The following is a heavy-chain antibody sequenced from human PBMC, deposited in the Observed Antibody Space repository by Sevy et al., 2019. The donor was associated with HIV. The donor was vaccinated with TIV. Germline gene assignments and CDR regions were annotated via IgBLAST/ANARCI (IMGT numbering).Heavy chain of an antibody. CDR2: IKHDGSEK. J-gene: IGHJ4*02. Sequence: GGSLRLSCAVAGFPFSNYWMSWVRQAPGKGLEWVANIKHDGSEKYYAYSVKGRFTISRDNARNSLYVQLNSLGAEDTAVYYCARDPGRSGYSAYDPSRDWGQGTLVTVSS. D-gene: IGHD5-12*01. V-gene: IGHV3-7*01. CDR3: ARDPGRSGYSAYDPSRD. CDR1: GFPFSNYW.